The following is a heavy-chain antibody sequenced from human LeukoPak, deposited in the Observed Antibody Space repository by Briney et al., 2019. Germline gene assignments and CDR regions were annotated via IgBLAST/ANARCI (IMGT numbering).Heavy chain of an antibody. J-gene: IGHJ4*02. CDR3: AREGGGSYYFDY. D-gene: IGHD1-26*01. CDR1: GGSISSGGYY. CDR2: IYYSGST. V-gene: IGHV4-31*03. Sequence: SETLSLTCTVSGGSISSGGYYWSWIRQHPGKGLEWIGYIYYSGSTYYNPSLKSRVTISVDTSKNQFSLKLGSVTAADTAVYYCAREGGGSYYFDYWGQGTLVTVSS.